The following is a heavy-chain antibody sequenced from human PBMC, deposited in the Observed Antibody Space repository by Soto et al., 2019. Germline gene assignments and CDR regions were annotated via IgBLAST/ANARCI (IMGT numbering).Heavy chain of an antibody. CDR1: GFSFSSYA. CDR2: ISGSGGST. CDR3: TRGYSGYGNFDY. J-gene: IGHJ4*02. Sequence: GGSLRLSCAASGFSFSSYAMTWVRQAPGKGLEWVSSISGSGGSTYYADSVKGRFTISRDHSKNTLYLQMNSLRVDDTAVYYCTRGYSGYGNFDYWVQGTLVTVSS. D-gene: IGHD5-12*01. V-gene: IGHV3-23*01.